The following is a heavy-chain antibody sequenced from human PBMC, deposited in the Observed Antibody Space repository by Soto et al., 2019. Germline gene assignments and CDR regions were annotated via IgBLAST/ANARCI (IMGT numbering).Heavy chain of an antibody. J-gene: IGHJ4*02. Sequence: SETLSLTCAGYGGSFSGYCWSWSRQPPGKGLEWIGEVDHSGSTNYNPSLKSRVTISVDTSKNQFSLKLSSVTAADTAVYYCARLRKEYISSWYAYWAQ. CDR3: ARLRKEYISSWYAY. V-gene: IGHV4-34*01. CDR1: GGSFSGYC. D-gene: IGHD6-13*01. CDR2: VDHSGST.